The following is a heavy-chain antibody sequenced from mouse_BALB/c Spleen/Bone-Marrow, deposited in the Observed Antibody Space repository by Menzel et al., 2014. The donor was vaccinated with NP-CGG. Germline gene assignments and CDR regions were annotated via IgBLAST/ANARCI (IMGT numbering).Heavy chain of an antibody. V-gene: IGHV14-3*02. CDR3: AGYGYYQAWFAY. Sequence: VQLKDSGAELVKPGASVKLSCTASGFNIKDTYTHWVKQRPEQGLEWIGRIDPANGNTKYDPKFQGKATITADTSSNTAYLQLSSLTSEDTAVYYCAGYGYYQAWFAYWGQGTLVTVSA. D-gene: IGHD2-3*01. CDR2: IDPANGNT. CDR1: GFNIKDTY. J-gene: IGHJ3*01.